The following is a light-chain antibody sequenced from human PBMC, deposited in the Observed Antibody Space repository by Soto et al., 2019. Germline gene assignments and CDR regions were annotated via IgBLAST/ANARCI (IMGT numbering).Light chain of an antibody. CDR2: EVT. J-gene: IGLJ1*01. V-gene: IGLV2-14*03. Sequence: QSALTQPASVSGSPGQSITVSCTGTSSDVGAYNSVSWYQQHPGKAPKLILYEVTNQPSGVSERFSGSKSANTASLTISGLQAGDEADYYCSSFTSSSTYIFGTGTKVTVL. CDR3: SSFTSSSTYI. CDR1: SSDVGAYNS.